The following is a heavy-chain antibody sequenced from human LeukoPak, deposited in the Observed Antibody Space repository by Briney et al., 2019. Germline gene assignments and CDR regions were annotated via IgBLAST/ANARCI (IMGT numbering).Heavy chain of an antibody. J-gene: IGHJ4*02. D-gene: IGHD1-14*01. CDR1: GFTFGGYG. CDR2: IAYDGSRT. V-gene: IGHV3-33*01. CDR3: TRYNNDHFDY. Sequence: GGSLRLSCAGSGFTFGGYGMHWFRQTPGKGLEWVAVIAYDGSRTFYADSVKGRFTISRDNSKNTMSVQMDDLRAEDTAVYYCTRYNNDHFDYWGQGTLVTVSS.